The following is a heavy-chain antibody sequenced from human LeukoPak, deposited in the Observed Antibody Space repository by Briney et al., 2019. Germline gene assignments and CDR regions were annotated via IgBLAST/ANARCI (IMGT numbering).Heavy chain of an antibody. J-gene: IGHJ4*02. V-gene: IGHV3-48*03. CDR1: GFTCSSYE. Sequence: GGSLRLSCAASGFTCSSYEMNWVRQAPGKGLEWVSYISSSGSTIYYADSVKGRFTISRDNAKNSLYLQMNSLRAEDTAVYYCARDRRYCSGGSCYPVLDYWGQGTLVTVSS. CDR3: ARDRRYCSGGSCYPVLDY. D-gene: IGHD2-15*01. CDR2: ISSSGSTI.